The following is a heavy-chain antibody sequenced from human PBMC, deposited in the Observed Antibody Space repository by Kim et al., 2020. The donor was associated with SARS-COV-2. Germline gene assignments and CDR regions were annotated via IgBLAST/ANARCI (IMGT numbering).Heavy chain of an antibody. J-gene: IGHJ4*02. D-gene: IGHD2-15*01. V-gene: IGHV3-11*04. CDR3: ARGDCRGGTCYSISFDH. Sequence: VKGVFTLSRDNAKNSLYVQMNSLRAEDTALYYCARGDCRGGTCYSISFDHWGQGTLVTVSS.